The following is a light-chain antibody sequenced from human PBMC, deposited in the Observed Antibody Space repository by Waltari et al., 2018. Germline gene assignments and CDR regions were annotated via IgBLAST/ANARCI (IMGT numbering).Light chain of an antibody. V-gene: IGLV1-44*01. Sequence: QSVLTQPPSLSGTPGQRVTISCSGSNSNNGSNTVDWYQVLPGTAPKLLIHGNDQRPSGVPDRFSGSKFGASGSLAISGLQPEDESEYYCAAWDESLKGWVFGGGTRLTVL. CDR3: AAWDESLKGWV. CDR2: GND. J-gene: IGLJ3*02. CDR1: NSNNGSNT.